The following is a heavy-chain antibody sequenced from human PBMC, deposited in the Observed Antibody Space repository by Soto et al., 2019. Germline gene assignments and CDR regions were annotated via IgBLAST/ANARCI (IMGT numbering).Heavy chain of an antibody. CDR1: GFTVSSNY. J-gene: IGHJ5*02. Sequence: EVQLVESGGGLVQPGGSLRLSCAASGFTVSSNYMSWVRQAPGKGLEWVSVIYSGGSTYYTDSVKGRFTISRDNSKDTLYLQMNGMRAEDTAVYYCARDLSYCSSTSCYPCWFDPWGQGTLVTVSS. D-gene: IGHD2-2*01. CDR3: ARDLSYCSSTSCYPCWFDP. CDR2: IYSGGST. V-gene: IGHV3-66*01.